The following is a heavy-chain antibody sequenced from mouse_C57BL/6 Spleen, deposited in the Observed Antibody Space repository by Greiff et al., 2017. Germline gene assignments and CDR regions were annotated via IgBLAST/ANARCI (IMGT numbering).Heavy chain of an antibody. D-gene: IGHD1-1*01. Sequence: QVQLQQPGAELVMPGASVKLSCKASGYTFTSYWMHWVKQRPGQGLEWIGEIDPSDSYTNYNQKFKGKSTLTVDKSSSTAYMQLSSLTSEDSAVYDCARQITTVVARYFDVWGTGTTVTVSS. CDR1: GYTFTSYW. V-gene: IGHV1-69*01. J-gene: IGHJ1*03. CDR2: IDPSDSYT. CDR3: ARQITTVVARYFDV.